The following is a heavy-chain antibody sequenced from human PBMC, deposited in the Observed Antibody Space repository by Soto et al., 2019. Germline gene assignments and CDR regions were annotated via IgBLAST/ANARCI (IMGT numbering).Heavy chain of an antibody. Sequence: SETLSLTCTVSSATISSGGYCWNWNRQHPGKGLEWIGYIYYSGSTNYNPSLKSRVTISVDTSKNQFSLKLSSVTAADTAVYYCARAGSNYAIGTYYYYYGLDVWGQGTTVTVSS. CDR2: IYYSGST. J-gene: IGHJ6*02. CDR3: ARAGSNYAIGTYYYYYGLDV. D-gene: IGHD4-4*01. V-gene: IGHV4-61*08. CDR1: SATISSGGYC.